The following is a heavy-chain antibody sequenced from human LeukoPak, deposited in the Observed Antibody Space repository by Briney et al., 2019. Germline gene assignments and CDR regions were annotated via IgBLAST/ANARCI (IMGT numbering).Heavy chain of an antibody. Sequence: GGSLRLSCAASGFTLSSYSMNWVRQAPGKGLEWVSSISSSSSYIYYADSVKGRFTISRDNAKNSLYLQMNSLRAEDTAVYYCARDGGQTTVTYYYYYGMDVWGQGTTVTVSS. CDR3: ARDGGQTTVTYYYYYGMDV. J-gene: IGHJ6*02. CDR2: ISSSSSYI. CDR1: GFTLSSYS. V-gene: IGHV3-21*01. D-gene: IGHD4-17*01.